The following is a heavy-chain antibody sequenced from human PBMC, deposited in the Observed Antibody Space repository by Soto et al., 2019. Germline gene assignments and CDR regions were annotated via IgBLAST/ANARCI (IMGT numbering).Heavy chain of an antibody. J-gene: IGHJ6*04. V-gene: IGHV4-4*07. Sequence: SETLSLTCTVSGDSISTYYLSWVRQPAGKGLEWIGRIFSGGGGTTIYNPSLESRVTMSVGTSRNQFSLKLSSVTAADTAVYCCARDKGGMDVGGEGTTVTVSS. CDR2: IFSGGGGTT. CDR1: GDSISTYY. CDR3: ARDKGGMDV.